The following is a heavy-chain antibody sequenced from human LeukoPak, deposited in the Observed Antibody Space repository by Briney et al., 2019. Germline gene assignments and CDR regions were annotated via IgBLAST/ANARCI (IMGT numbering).Heavy chain of an antibody. CDR1: GGTFSSYT. D-gene: IGHD3-22*01. CDR3: AEDLYYYDSRTYY. CDR2: IIPILGIA. Sequence: SVKVSCKASGGTFSSYTISWVRQAPGQGLEWMGRIIPILGIANYAQKFQGRVTITADKSTSTAYMELSSLRSEDTAVYYCAEDLYYYDSRTYYWGQGTLATVSS. V-gene: IGHV1-69*02. J-gene: IGHJ4*02.